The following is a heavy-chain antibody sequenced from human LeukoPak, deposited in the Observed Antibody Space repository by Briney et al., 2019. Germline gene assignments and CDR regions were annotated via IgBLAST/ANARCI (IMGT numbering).Heavy chain of an antibody. CDR2: INHSGST. V-gene: IGHV4-34*01. Sequence: SETLSLTCAVYGGSFSGYYWSWIRQPPGKGLEWIGEINHSGSTNYNPSLKSRVTISVDTSKNQFSLKLSSVTAADTAVYYCARSPGPWSLGYFDCWGQGTLVTVSS. J-gene: IGHJ4*02. D-gene: IGHD2-8*02. CDR1: GGSFSGYY. CDR3: ARSPGPWSLGYFDC.